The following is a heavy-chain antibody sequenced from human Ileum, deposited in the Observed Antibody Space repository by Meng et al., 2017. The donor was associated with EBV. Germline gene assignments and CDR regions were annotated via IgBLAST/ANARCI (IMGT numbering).Heavy chain of an antibody. V-gene: IGHV1-8*02. J-gene: IGHJ5*02. Sequence: VQLVQSGGEVKKQGASGKVSGKASGDTLINHDIDWFRQAPGQGLEWMGWMNSNSGNTGYGQKFQDRVTMTRNTSISTAYMELSSLTSEDTVLYYCARGSGAGGRDWFDPWGQGTLVTVSS. CDR1: GDTLINHD. D-gene: IGHD3-16*01. CDR2: MNSNSGNT. CDR3: ARGSGAGGRDWFDP.